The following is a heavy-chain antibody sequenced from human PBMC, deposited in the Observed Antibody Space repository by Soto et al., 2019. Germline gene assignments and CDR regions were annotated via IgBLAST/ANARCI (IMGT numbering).Heavy chain of an antibody. J-gene: IGHJ4*02. CDR3: VGAMGSGSSAGVY. CDR2: FYSGGDT. D-gene: IGHD6-6*01. V-gene: IGHV3-53*01. Sequence: EVELVESGGGLIQPGGSLRLPCAASGFTVNTKHMSWVRQAPGKGLEWVSVFYSGGDTNYADSVKGRFTISRDSAMNTLSLYMNSLRLDDTALYYCVGAMGSGSSAGVYWGQGTLVTVSS. CDR1: GFTVNTKH.